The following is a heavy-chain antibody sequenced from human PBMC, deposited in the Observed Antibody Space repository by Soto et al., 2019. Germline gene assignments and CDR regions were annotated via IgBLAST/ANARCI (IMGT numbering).Heavy chain of an antibody. CDR1: GYTFTSYD. CDR3: ARSRDAFDV. J-gene: IGHJ3*01. V-gene: IGHV1-8*01. Sequence: ASVKVSCKASGYTFTSYDINWVRQATGQGLEWMGWMNPNSGNTGYAQKFQGRVTITADESTSTAYMELSSLRSEDTAVYYCARSRDAFDVWGQGTMVTVSS. CDR2: MNPNSGNT.